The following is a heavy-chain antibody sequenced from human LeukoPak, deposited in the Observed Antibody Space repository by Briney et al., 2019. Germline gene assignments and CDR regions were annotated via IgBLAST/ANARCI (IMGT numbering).Heavy chain of an antibody. CDR2: INHSGST. D-gene: IGHD5-18*01. CDR3: ARGSRRYSYGLEC. V-gene: IGHV4-34*01. Sequence: SETLSLTCAVYGGSFSGYYWSWIRQPPGKGLEWIGEINHSGSTNYNPSLKSRVTVSVDTSKNQFSLKLSSVTAADTAVYYCARGSRRYSYGLECWGQGTLVTVSS. CDR1: GGSFSGYY. J-gene: IGHJ4*02.